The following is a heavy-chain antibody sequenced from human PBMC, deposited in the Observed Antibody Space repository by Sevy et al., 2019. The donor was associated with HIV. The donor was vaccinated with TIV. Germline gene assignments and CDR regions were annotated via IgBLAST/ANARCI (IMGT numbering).Heavy chain of an antibody. V-gene: IGHV3-21*01. CDR2: ISSSSNYI. CDR3: AGDRREMVKGADDSFHI. Sequence: GGSLRLSCIASGFTFSRSSMNWVRQAPGKGLEWVSSISSSSNYIYYADSMKGRFTISRDNAKNSLYLQMNSLRAEDTDVYYCAGDRREMVKGADDSFHIWGQGTMVTVSS. J-gene: IGHJ3*02. CDR1: GFTFSRSS. D-gene: IGHD3-10*01.